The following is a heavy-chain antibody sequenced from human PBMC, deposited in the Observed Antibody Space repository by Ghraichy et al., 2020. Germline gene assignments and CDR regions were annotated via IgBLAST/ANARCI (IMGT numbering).Heavy chain of an antibody. CDR1: GFTFSTLA. CDR3: AKSSARAMGELDC. Sequence: GESLNISCATSGFTFSTLAMAWVRQVPGKGLEWVSGISGSGTGGNTYYADFVKGRFTISRDNSKNTLDLQMNSLRADDTALYYCAKSSARAMGELDCWGQGTLVTVSS. D-gene: IGHD3-16*01. J-gene: IGHJ4*02. CDR2: ISGSGTGGNT. V-gene: IGHV3-23*01.